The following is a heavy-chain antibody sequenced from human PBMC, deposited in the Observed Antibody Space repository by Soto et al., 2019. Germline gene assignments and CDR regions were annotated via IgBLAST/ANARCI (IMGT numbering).Heavy chain of an antibody. Sequence: PGGSLRLSCAASGFTFSSYGMHWVRQAPGKGLEWVAVIWYDGSNKYYADSVKGRFTISRDNSKNTLYLQMNSLRAEDTAVYYCARDSGTDYDILTGQLDYWGQGTLVTVSS. V-gene: IGHV3-33*01. D-gene: IGHD3-9*01. CDR1: GFTFSSYG. CDR3: ARDSGTDYDILTGQLDY. CDR2: IWYDGSNK. J-gene: IGHJ4*02.